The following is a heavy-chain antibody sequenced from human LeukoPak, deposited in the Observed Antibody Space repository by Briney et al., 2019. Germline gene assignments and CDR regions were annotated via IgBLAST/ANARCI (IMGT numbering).Heavy chain of an antibody. J-gene: IGHJ4*02. CDR1: GGSISTYY. D-gene: IGHD3-22*01. CDR3: TRNYDSSGYTTFGY. Sequence: SETLSLTCIVSGGSISTYYWSWIRQPPGKGLEWIGHIYYSGSTNYNPSLKSRVTIAVDTSKNHFSLKLGSVTAADTAVYYCTRNYDSSGYTTFGYWGRGTLVTVSS. V-gene: IGHV4-59*01. CDR2: IYYSGST.